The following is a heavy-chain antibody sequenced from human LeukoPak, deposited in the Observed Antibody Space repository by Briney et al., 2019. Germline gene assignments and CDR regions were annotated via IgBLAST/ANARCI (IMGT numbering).Heavy chain of an antibody. V-gene: IGHV4-34*01. CDR1: GGSFSGYY. D-gene: IGHD3-3*01. Sequence: PSETLSLTCAVYGGSFSGYYWSWIRQPPGKGLEWIGEINHSGSTNYNPSLKSRVTISVDMSKNQFSLKLSSVTAAYTAVYYCARGGSRPINYDFWSGYYLTHYYYYMDVWGKGTTVTVSS. CDR3: ARGGSRPINYDFWSGYYLTHYYYYMDV. J-gene: IGHJ6*03. CDR2: INHSGST.